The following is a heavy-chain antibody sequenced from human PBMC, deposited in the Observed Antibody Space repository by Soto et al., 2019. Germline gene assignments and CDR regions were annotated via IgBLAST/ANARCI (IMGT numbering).Heavy chain of an antibody. CDR1: DGSITRGEYS. CDR2: IYDNGNT. J-gene: IGHJ6*02. CDR3: ARWSPLYGMDV. Sequence: QLQLQESGSGLVKPSQTLSLMCDVSDGSITRGEYSWSWIRKLPGKGLEWLGYIYDNGNTYYNASLKSRVTISVDRSKNQFSLNLTSVTAADTAVNYCARWSPLYGMDVWGQGATVTVSS. D-gene: IGHD3-3*01. V-gene: IGHV4-30-2*01.